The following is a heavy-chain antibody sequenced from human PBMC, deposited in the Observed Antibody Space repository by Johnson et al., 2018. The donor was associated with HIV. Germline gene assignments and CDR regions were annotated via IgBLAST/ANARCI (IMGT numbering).Heavy chain of an antibody. Sequence: QVQLVESGGGVMQPGKSLRLSCEASGFTIRSYAMHWVRQAPGKGLEWVAVITYDGRNKYYTDSVKGRFIISRDNSKNMTNLQMNGLSDEDTADYYCVRDQGSGWPTNAFDIWGRGTRVTVSS. J-gene: IGHJ3*02. D-gene: IGHD6-19*01. V-gene: IGHV3-30*04. CDR1: GFTIRSYA. CDR2: ITYDGRNK. CDR3: VRDQGSGWPTNAFDI.